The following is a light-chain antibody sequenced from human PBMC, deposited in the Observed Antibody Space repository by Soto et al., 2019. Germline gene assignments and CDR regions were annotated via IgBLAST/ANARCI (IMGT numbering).Light chain of an antibody. CDR3: QQSWT. CDR1: QSISSW. V-gene: IGKV1-5*03. Sequence: DIQMTQSPSTLSASVGDRVTITCRASQSISSWLAWYQQKPGKAPKLLIYKASSLESGVPSRFSGSGSGTEFTLTISSLQPDDFATYYYQQSWTCGQGTKVEIK. CDR2: KAS. J-gene: IGKJ1*01.